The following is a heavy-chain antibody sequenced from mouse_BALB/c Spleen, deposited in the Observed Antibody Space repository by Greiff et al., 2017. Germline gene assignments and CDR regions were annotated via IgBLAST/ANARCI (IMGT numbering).Heavy chain of an antibody. CDR2: ISSGGSYT. J-gene: IGHJ1*01. CDR1: GFTFSSYA. V-gene: IGHV5-9-4*01. CDR3: ARTEGGNWYFDV. D-gene: IGHD1-1*02. Sequence: EVQGVESGGGLVKPGGSLKLSCAASGFTFSSYAMSWVRQSPEKRLEWVAEISSGGSYTYYPDTVTGRFTISRDNAKNTLYLEMSSLRSEDTAMYYCARTEGGNWYFDVWGAGTTVTVSS.